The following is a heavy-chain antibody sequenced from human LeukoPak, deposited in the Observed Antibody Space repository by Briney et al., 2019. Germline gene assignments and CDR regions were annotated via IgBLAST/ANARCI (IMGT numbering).Heavy chain of an antibody. Sequence: GGSLRLSCAASGFTFSSYGMHWVRQAPGKGLEWVAVISYDGSNKEYADSVKGRFTISRDDSKNTLYLQMNSLRAEDTAVYYCAKDVWGGYSSGWYFDYWGQGTLVTVSS. CDR3: AKDVWGGYSSGWYFDY. V-gene: IGHV3-30*18. J-gene: IGHJ4*02. CDR2: ISYDGSNK. CDR1: GFTFSSYG. D-gene: IGHD6-19*01.